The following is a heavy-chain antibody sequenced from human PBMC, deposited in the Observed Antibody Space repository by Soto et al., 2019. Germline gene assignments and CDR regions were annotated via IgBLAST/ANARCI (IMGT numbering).Heavy chain of an antibody. CDR3: AKGTYYDSSSGYYVFDS. D-gene: IGHD3-22*01. V-gene: IGHV3-23*01. J-gene: IGHJ4*02. Sequence: PGGSLRLSCVASGFIFSNYAMTWVRQAPGKGLEWVSVIVDDGDRTNYADSVQGRFTISRDNSKNTVYLQIISLRAEDTAVKYCAKGTYYDSSSGYYVFDSWGQGTLVTVSS. CDR1: GFIFSNYA. CDR2: IVDDGDRT.